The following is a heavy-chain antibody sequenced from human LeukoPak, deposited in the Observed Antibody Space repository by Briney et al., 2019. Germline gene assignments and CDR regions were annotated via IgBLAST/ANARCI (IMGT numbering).Heavy chain of an antibody. CDR2: ISYDGSNK. V-gene: IGHV3-30*19. CDR3: ARDIPVRGVITFDY. Sequence: GGSLRLSCEASGFTFSTYAMHWVRQAPGKGLEWVAVISYDGSNKYYADSVKGRFTISRDNSKNTLYLQMNSLRAEDTAVYYCARDIPVRGVITFDYWGQGTLVTVSS. D-gene: IGHD3-10*01. CDR1: GFTFSTYA. J-gene: IGHJ4*02.